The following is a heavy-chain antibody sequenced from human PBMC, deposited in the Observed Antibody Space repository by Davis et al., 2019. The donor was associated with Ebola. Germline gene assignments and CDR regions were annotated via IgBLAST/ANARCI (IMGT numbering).Heavy chain of an antibody. J-gene: IGHJ4*02. CDR1: GGSISSSNW. CDR2: IDYTGST. Sequence: SETLSLTCTVSGGSISSSNWWSWVRQPPGKGLEWIGCIDYTGSTNHNPSLKSRVTISIDTSKNQFSLKLSSVTAADTAVYYCVRGDGRFDYWGQGALVTVSS. V-gene: IGHV4-4*02. CDR3: VRGDGRFDY. D-gene: IGHD5-24*01.